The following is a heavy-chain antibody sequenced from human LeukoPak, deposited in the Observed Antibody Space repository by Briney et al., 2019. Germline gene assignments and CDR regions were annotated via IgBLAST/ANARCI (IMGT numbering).Heavy chain of an antibody. CDR1: GASISGYY. J-gene: IGHJ3*02. D-gene: IGHD2-2*01. CDR3: ARDRIIPVGGAFDI. Sequence: SETLSLTCTVSGASISGYYWSWIRQPPAQRLLLIVYIYYSGSTKYNPSLKSRVTVSVDTSKNQFSLKLSSVTAADTATYYCARDRIIPVGGAFDIWGQGAMVTVSS. V-gene: IGHV4-59*01. CDR2: IYYSGST.